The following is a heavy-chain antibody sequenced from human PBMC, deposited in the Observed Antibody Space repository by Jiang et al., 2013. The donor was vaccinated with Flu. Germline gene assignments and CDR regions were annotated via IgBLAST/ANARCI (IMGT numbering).Heavy chain of an antibody. CDR3: ARASAAGSSWYTYFQH. V-gene: IGHV1-69*01. Sequence: SGAEVKKPGSSVKVSCKASGGTFSSYAISWVRQAPGQGLEWMGGIIPIFGTANYAQKFQGRVTITADESTSTAYMELSSLRSEDTAVYYCARASAAGSSWYTYFQHWGQGTLVTVSS. CDR2: IIPIFGTA. J-gene: IGHJ1*01. D-gene: IGHD6-13*01. CDR1: GGTFSSYA.